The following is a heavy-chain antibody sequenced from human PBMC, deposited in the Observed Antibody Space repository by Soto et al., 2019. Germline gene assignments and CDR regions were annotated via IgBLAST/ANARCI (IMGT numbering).Heavy chain of an antibody. V-gene: IGHV3-23*01. Sequence: GGSLRLSCAASGFTFSSYAMSWVRQAPGKGLEWVSAISGSGGSTYYADSVTGRFTISRDNSKNTLYLQMNSLRAEYTAVYYCAKEMWFGPSAGMDVWGQGTTVTVSS. J-gene: IGHJ6*02. CDR1: GFTFSSYA. D-gene: IGHD3-10*01. CDR2: ISGSGGST. CDR3: AKEMWFGPSAGMDV.